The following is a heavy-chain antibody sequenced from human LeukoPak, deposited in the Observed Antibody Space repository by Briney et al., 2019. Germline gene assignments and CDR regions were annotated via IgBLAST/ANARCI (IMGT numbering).Heavy chain of an antibody. CDR3: ARRKGPIFPFDY. CDR2: IYHSGST. CDR1: GYSISSGYY. Sequence: SETLSLTCAVSGYSISSGYYWGWVRQPPGKGLEWIGSIYHSGSTYYNPSLKSRVTISVDTSKNQFSLKLSSVTAADTAVYYCARRKGPIFPFDYWGQGTLVTVSS. D-gene: IGHD1-14*01. V-gene: IGHV4-38-2*01. J-gene: IGHJ4*02.